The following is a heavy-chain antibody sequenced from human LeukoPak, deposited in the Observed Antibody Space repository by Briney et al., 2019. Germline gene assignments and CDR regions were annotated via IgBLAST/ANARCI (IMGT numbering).Heavy chain of an antibody. CDR1: GFTFSSKW. Sequence: GGSLRLSCAASGFTFSSKWMSWVRQAPGKGLEWVGNIQPDGSEGYPVDSVKGRFTISRDNARNSLFLQMNSLRAEDTAVYYCARDYYYDSSVGVDYWGQGTLVTVSS. CDR2: IQPDGSEG. CDR3: ARDYYYDSSVGVDY. D-gene: IGHD3-22*01. J-gene: IGHJ4*02. V-gene: IGHV3-7*01.